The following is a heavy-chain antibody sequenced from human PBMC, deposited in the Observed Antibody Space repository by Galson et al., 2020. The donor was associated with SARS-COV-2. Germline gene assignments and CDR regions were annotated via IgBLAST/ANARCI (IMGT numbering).Heavy chain of an antibody. CDR1: GFTFSDYY. D-gene: IGHD3-10*01. CDR2: ISSSSSYT. V-gene: IGHV3-11*06. J-gene: IGHJ4*02. CDR3: ARDLIYYYGSGSYYYFDY. Sequence: GGSLRLSCAASGFTFSDYYMNWIRQAPGKGLEWVSYISSSSSYTNYADSVKGRFTISRDNAQNSLYLQMNSLRAEDTAVYYCARDLIYYYGSGSYYYFDYWGQGTLVTVSS.